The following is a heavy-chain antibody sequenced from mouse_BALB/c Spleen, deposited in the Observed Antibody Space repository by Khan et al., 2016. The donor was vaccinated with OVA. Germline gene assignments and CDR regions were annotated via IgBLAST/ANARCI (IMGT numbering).Heavy chain of an antibody. CDR1: GYIFTSYW. Sequence: QVQLQQSGAELVRPGASVKLSCTTSGYIFTSYWIHWVNQRSGQGREWIARIYPGTGSTYYNEKFKGKATLTADKSSSTAYLQLSSLKSEDSAGYVCARGGDDNHAMDYWGQGTSVTVSS. J-gene: IGHJ4*01. CDR2: IYPGTGST. CDR3: ARGGDDNHAMDY. V-gene: IGHV1S132*01. D-gene: IGHD1-3*01.